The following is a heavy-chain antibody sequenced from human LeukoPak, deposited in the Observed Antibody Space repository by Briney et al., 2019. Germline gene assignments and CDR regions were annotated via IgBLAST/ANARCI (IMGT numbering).Heavy chain of an antibody. J-gene: IGHJ2*01. CDR1: GFPFAAYD. CDR3: VRGALPGDNWYFDL. V-gene: IGHV3-13*01. Sequence: PGGSLRLSCATSGFPFAAYDMHWVRQAPGKGLEWVSAFGSAGDTYYPGAVKGRFTISRDYAKNSLYLQMNNLRAGDTAVYFCVRGALPGDNWYFDLWGRGTLVTV. CDR2: FGSAGDT.